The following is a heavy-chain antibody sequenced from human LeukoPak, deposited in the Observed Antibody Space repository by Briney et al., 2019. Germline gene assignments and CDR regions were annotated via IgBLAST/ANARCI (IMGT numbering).Heavy chain of an antibody. CDR3: ARRGGGYSVAGPINWFDS. CDR2: IYPDDSDI. J-gene: IGHJ5*01. Sequence: GESLKISCKGSGYSFTNYWIGWVRQMPGKGLEWLGIIYPDDSDIRYSPSFQGQVTISADKSINTAYLQWSSLKASDTAIYYCARRGGGYSVAGPINWFDSWGQGTLVTVSS. V-gene: IGHV5-51*01. D-gene: IGHD6-13*01. CDR1: GYSFTNYW.